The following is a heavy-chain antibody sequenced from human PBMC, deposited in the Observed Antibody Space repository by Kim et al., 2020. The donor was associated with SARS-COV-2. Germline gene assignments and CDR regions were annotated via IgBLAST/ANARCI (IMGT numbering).Heavy chain of an antibody. CDR2: IHYSGNT. CDR3: ARTTARGYFDS. D-gene: IGHD2-21*02. J-gene: IGHJ4*02. CDR1: DGSISRDF. Sequence: SETLSLLCNVSDGSISRDFWSWVRQPPGKGLEWIGYIHYSGNTNYNPSLKSRVTISVDRSKRQFSLKLGSVIAADTAVYYCARTTARGYFDSWGRGFPVT. V-gene: IGHV4-59*13.